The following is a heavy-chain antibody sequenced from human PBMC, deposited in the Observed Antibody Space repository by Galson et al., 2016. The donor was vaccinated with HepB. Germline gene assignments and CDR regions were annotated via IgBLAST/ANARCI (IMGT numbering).Heavy chain of an antibody. V-gene: IGHV5-10-1*01. CDR3: ARHSRAESGWELGFDY. CDR2: IDPSDSYT. CDR1: GYNFTNFW. J-gene: IGHJ4*02. Sequence: QSGAEVTKPGESLRISCKGSGYNFTNFWISWVRQMPGKGLEWMGRIDPSDSYTNYSPSFRGHVTISADKSISTAFLQWSSLKASDTAMYYCARHSRAESGWELGFDYWGQGTLVTVSS. D-gene: IGHD6-19*01.